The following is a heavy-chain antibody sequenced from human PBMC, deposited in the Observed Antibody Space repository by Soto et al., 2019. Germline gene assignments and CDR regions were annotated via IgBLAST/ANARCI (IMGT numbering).Heavy chain of an antibody. V-gene: IGHV3-23*01. CDR2: ISGSGGGT. CDR1: GFTFSSYA. CDR3: GRCTSTSCHLGSDY. J-gene: IGHJ4*02. D-gene: IGHD2-2*01. Sequence: GSLRLSCAASGFTFSSYAMSWVRQAPGKGLEWVSTISGSGGGTYYADSMKGRFTISRDNSKNTLYLQMYSLRAADTAVYYCGRCTSTSCHLGSDYWGQGTLVTVSS.